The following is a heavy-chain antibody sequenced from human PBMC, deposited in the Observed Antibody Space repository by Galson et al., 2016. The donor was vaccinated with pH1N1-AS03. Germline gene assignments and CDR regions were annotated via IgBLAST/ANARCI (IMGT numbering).Heavy chain of an antibody. V-gene: IGHV4-59*01. J-gene: IGHJ4*02. Sequence: ETLSLTCIVSGGSITSYYWSWIRQPPGKGLEWIGYMYYSGITNYNPSLKSRVSISVDTSKNQFSLKLSSVIAADTAVYYCATLSRYSCSGGTCYSEGFDYWGQGTLVTVSS. CDR3: ATLSRYSCSGGTCYSEGFDY. CDR1: GGSITSYY. D-gene: IGHD2-15*01. CDR2: MYYSGIT.